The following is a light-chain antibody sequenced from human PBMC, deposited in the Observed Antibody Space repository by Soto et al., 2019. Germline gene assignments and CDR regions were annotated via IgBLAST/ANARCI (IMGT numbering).Light chain of an antibody. CDR3: QSYDSSLSAWV. J-gene: IGLJ3*02. CDR2: NNR. CDR1: SSNTGAGYD. V-gene: IGLV1-40*01. Sequence: QPVLTQSPSVSGAPGQRVTISCTGSSSNTGAGYDVHWYQQFPGTAPKLLIYNNRKRPSGVPDRFSGSKSGTSASLAITGLQAEDEADYYCQSYDSSLSAWVFGGGTKLTVL.